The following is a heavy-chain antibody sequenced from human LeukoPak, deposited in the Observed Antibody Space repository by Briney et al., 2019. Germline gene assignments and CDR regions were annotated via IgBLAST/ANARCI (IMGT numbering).Heavy chain of an antibody. J-gene: IGHJ3*02. Sequence: ASVKVSCKASGYTFTGYYMHWVRQAPGQGLEWMGWINPNSGGTNYAQKFQGRVTMTRDTSISTAYMELSRLRSDDTAVYYCASLEYSSSRGSFDIWGQGTMVTVSS. CDR3: ASLEYSSSRGSFDI. D-gene: IGHD6-6*01. CDR1: GYTFTGYY. V-gene: IGHV1-2*02. CDR2: INPNSGGT.